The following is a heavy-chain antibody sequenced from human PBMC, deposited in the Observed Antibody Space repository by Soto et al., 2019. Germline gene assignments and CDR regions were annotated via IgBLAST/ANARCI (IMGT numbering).Heavy chain of an antibody. CDR2: IKEDGSEM. CDR3: LSFWTDS. CDR1: GFSFRNYW. V-gene: IGHV3-7*03. Sequence: EGQLVGSGGGLVQPGGSLRLSCAASGFSFRNYWMNWVRQAPGKGLEWVANIKEDGSEMNYVDSVKGRFTISRDNAKNSVYLQMNSLRDEDTAVYYCLSFWTDSWGQGTLVTVSS. D-gene: IGHD1-1*01. J-gene: IGHJ4*02.